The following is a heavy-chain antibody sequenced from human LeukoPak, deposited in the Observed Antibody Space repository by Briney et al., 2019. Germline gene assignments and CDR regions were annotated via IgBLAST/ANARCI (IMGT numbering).Heavy chain of an antibody. CDR3: ARDPSGGFRWYFDL. CDR2: TYYKSKLYN. CDR1: GDSFSSSSAT. V-gene: IGHV6-1*01. J-gene: IGHJ2*01. D-gene: IGHD2-15*01. Sequence: SQTLSLTCGLSGDSFSSSSATWNWFRQSPSRGLEWLGRTYYKSKLYNDYAVSVKSRITISPDTSRNPFSLQLSSVTPDDTAVYYCARDPSGGFRWYFDLWGRGTLVTVSS.